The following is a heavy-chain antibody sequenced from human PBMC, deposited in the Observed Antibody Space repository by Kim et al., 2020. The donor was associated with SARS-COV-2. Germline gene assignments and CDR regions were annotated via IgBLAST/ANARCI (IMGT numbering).Heavy chain of an antibody. CDR1: GYTFTSYG. V-gene: IGHV1-18*01. Sequence: ASVKVSCKASGYTFTSYGISWVRQAPGQGLEWMGWISAYNGNTNYAQKLQGRVTMTTDTSTSTAYMELRSLRSDDTAVYYCARKGYCSGGSCYPEGWFDPWGQGTLVTASS. CDR3: ARKGYCSGGSCYPEGWFDP. J-gene: IGHJ5*02. D-gene: IGHD2-15*01. CDR2: ISAYNGNT.